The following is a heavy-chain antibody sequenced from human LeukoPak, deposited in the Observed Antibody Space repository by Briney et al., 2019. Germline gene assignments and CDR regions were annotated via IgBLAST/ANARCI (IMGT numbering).Heavy chain of an antibody. CDR3: AGVLLRSMNWFDP. J-gene: IGHJ5*02. D-gene: IGHD3-3*01. V-gene: IGHV3-21*01. CDR1: GFTFSSYS. CDR2: ISSSSSYI. Sequence: AGGSLRLSCAASGFTFSSYSMNWVRQAPGKGLEWVSSISSSSSYIYYADSVKGRFTISRDNAKNSLYLQMNSLRAEDTAVYYCAGVLLRSMNWFDPWGQGTLVTVSS.